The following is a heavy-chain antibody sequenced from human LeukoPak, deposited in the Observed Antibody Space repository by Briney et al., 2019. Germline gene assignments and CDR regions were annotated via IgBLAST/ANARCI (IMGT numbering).Heavy chain of an antibody. Sequence: GGSLRLSCAASGFTFSSYGMSWVRQAPGKGLEWVSAISGSGGSTYYADSVKGRFTISRDNSKNTLYLQMNSLRAEDTAVYYCAKDARPYYYDSSGYYPDYWGQGTLVTVSS. CDR1: GFTFSSYG. V-gene: IGHV3-23*01. CDR3: AKDARPYYYDSSGYYPDY. CDR2: ISGSGGST. J-gene: IGHJ4*02. D-gene: IGHD3-22*01.